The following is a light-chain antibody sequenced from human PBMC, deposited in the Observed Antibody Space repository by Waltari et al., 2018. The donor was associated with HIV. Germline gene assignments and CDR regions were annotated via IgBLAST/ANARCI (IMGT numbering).Light chain of an antibody. Sequence: IVMTQSPATLSALQGERVHLSCRASQQISSELAWLQQRPGQAPRLVIYDAVTRPTGIPARISGRGSETDFTLTISSLQSEDVAVYFCQQYNNWPPWTFGQGTKVEMK. CDR1: QQISSE. CDR2: DAV. J-gene: IGKJ1*01. V-gene: IGKV3D-15*01. CDR3: QQYNNWPPWT.